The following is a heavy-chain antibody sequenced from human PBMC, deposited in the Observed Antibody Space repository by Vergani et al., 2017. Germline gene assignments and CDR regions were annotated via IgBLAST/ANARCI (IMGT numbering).Heavy chain of an antibody. CDR2: IIPILGIA. D-gene: IGHD3-10*01. V-gene: IGHV1-69*04. Sequence: QVQLVQSGAEVKKPGSSVKVSCKASGGTFSSYAISWVRQAPGQGLEWMGRIIPILGIANYAQKFQGRVTITADKSTSTAYMELRSLRSEDTVVYYCARDRVVRGAYGMDVWGQGTTVTVSS. J-gene: IGHJ6*02. CDR3: ARDRVVRGAYGMDV. CDR1: GGTFSSYA.